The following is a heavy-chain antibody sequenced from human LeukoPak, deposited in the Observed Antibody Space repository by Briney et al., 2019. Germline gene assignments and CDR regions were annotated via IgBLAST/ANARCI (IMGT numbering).Heavy chain of an antibody. J-gene: IGHJ4*02. CDR2: NYSGGST. CDR3: ARDLAVGATNY. CDR1: GFTVSSNY. Sequence: PGGSLRLSCAASGFTVSSNYMSWVRQAPGKGLEWVSVNYSGGSTYYADSVKGRFTISRDNSKNTLYLQMNSLRAEDTAVYYCARDLAVGATNYWGQGTLVTVSS. D-gene: IGHD1-26*01. V-gene: IGHV3-53*01.